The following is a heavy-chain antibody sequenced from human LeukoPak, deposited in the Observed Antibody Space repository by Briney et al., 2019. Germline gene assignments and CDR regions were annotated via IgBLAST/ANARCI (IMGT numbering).Heavy chain of an antibody. J-gene: IGHJ4*02. CDR2: INHSGST. Sequence: SETLSLTCAVYGGSLSGYYWSWIRQPPGKGLEWIGEINHSGSTNYNPSLKSRVTISVDTSKNQFSLKLSSVTAADTAVYYCARGAVENQGVVAPGAIPPPKTFDYWGQGTLVTVSS. CDR1: GGSLSGYY. CDR3: ARGAVENQGVVAPGAIPPPKTFDY. D-gene: IGHD2-2*01. V-gene: IGHV4-34*01.